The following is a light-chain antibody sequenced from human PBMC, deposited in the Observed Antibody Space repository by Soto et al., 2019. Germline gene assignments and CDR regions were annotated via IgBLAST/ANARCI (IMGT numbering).Light chain of an antibody. CDR2: LNSDGSH. CDR1: SGHSSYA. V-gene: IGLV4-69*01. CDR3: QTWGTGIVV. Sequence: QSVLTQSPSASASLGASVKLTCTLSSGHSSYAIAWHQQQPEKGPRYLMKLNSDGSHSKGDGIPDRFSGSSSGAERYLTISRLQSEDGADYSCQTWGTGIVVFGGGTKLTVL. J-gene: IGLJ2*01.